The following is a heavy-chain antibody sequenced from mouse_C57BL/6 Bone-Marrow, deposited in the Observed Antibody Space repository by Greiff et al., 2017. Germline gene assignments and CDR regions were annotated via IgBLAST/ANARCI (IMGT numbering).Heavy chain of an antibody. CDR2: ISSGSSTI. J-gene: IGHJ1*03. Sequence: DVKLVAFGGGLVKPGGYLKLFCAASGFTFSDYGMHWVRQAPETGLEWVAYISSGSSTIYYADTVKGRFTISRDNAKNALFLQMTSLRSEDTAMYYCATTVVAYWYFDVLDTGTTVAVSS. CDR3: ATTVVAYWYFDV. CDR1: GFTFSDYG. V-gene: IGHV5-17*01. D-gene: IGHD1-1*01.